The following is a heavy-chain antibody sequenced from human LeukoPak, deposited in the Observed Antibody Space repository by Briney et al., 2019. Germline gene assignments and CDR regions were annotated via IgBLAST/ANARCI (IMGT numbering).Heavy chain of an antibody. CDR2: ISGSGGST. CDR1: GFTFSSYA. J-gene: IGHJ1*01. Sequence: PGGSLRLSCAASGFTFSSYAMSWVRQAPGKGLEWVSAISGSGGSTYYADSVKGRFTISRDNSRNTLYLQMNSLRAEDTAVYYCAKGKYCSGGSCYPEYFQHWGQGTLVTVSS. CDR3: AKGKYCSGGSCYPEYFQH. V-gene: IGHV3-23*01. D-gene: IGHD2-15*01.